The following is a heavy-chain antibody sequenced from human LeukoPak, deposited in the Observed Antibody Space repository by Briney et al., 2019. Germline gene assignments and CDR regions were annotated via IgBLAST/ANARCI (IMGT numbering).Heavy chain of an antibody. CDR1: GFIFSSYG. D-gene: IGHD4-17*01. J-gene: IGHJ4*02. CDR3: AKAETVTQRGYFDY. V-gene: IGHV3-30*18. CDR2: VSYDGSNK. Sequence: GGSLRLSWAASGFIFSSYGMHWVRQAPGKGLEWVAVVSYDGSNKYYADSVKGRFTISRDNSKNTLYLQMNSLRAEDTAVYYCAKAETVTQRGYFDYWGQGTLVTVSS.